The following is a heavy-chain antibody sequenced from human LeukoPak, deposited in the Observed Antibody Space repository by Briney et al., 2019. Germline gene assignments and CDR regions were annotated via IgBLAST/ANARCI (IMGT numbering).Heavy chain of an antibody. V-gene: IGHV3-21*01. D-gene: IGHD2-15*01. CDR2: ISSSSSYI. Sequence: PGGSLRLSCAASGFTFSSYSMNWVRQAPGKGLERVSSISSSSSYIYYADSVKGRFTISRDNAKNSLYLQMNSLRAEDTAVYYCARDPDPIVVVVAATGDPWGQGTLVTVSS. CDR3: ARDPDPIVVVVAATGDP. CDR1: GFTFSSYS. J-gene: IGHJ5*02.